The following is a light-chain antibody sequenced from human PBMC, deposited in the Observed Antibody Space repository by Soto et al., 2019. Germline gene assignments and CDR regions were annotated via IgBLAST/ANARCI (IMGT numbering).Light chain of an antibody. Sequence: DIQMTQSPSSLSASLGDRVTITCRAIQGIGVYLAWFQQKPGKVPKLLSYAASALQSGVPSRCSGSGSGTEFTLTISSLQPEDFATYYCQKYNSAPLTFGGGTKVEIK. CDR2: AAS. CDR1: QGIGVY. V-gene: IGKV1-27*01. CDR3: QKYNSAPLT. J-gene: IGKJ4*01.